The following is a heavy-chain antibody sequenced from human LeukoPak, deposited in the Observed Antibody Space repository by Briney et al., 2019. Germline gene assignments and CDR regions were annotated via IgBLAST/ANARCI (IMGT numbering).Heavy chain of an antibody. D-gene: IGHD2-15*01. Sequence: SQTLSLTCTVSGGSISSGDYYWSWLRQPPGKGLEWIGYIYYSGSTYYNPSLKSRVTISVDTSKNQFSLKLSSVTAADTAVYYCARDSGGTCSGGSCYSFDPWGQGTLVTVSS. CDR1: GGSISSGDYY. CDR3: ARDSGGTCSGGSCYSFDP. V-gene: IGHV4-30-4*01. J-gene: IGHJ5*02. CDR2: IYYSGST.